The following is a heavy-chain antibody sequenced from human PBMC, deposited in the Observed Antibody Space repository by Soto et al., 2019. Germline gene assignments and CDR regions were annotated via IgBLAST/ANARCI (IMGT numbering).Heavy chain of an antibody. J-gene: IGHJ6*02. CDR2: ISYDGTKT. CDR3: ARDRSDHLLYYHYYGMDV. CDR1: GFTFRSHA. D-gene: IGHD3-3*01. V-gene: IGHV3-30-3*01. Sequence: QVQVVESGGGAVQPGRTLRLSCAAYGFTFRSHAMHWVRQAPGKGLEWLAAISYDGTKTYHADSVKGRFTISRDNYKNVLYLQMSGLRVDDTAIYYCARDRSDHLLYYHYYGMDVWGRGTTVAVSS.